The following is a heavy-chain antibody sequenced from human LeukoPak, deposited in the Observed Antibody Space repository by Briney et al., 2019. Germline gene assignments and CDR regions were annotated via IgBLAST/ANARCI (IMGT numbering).Heavy chain of an antibody. CDR2: IDPNSGGT. CDR1: GYTFTGYY. Sequence: ASVKVSCKASGYTFTGYYMHWVRQAPGQGLEWMGWIDPNSGGTNYAQKFQGRVTMTRDTSVSTAYMELSRLRSDDTAVYYCARSKIAAAGPRDYWGQGTLVTVSS. D-gene: IGHD6-13*01. J-gene: IGHJ4*02. CDR3: ARSKIAAAGPRDY. V-gene: IGHV1-2*02.